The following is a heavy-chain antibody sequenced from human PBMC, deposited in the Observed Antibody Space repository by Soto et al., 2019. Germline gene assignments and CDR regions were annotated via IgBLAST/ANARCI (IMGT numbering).Heavy chain of an antibody. CDR1: GGSISSYY. V-gene: IGHV4-59*08. Sequence: QVHLQESGPGLVKPSETLSLTCTVSGGSISSYYWSWIRQPPGTGLEWIGYISYIGSANYNPSLERRVTISGDTSKNQFSLKLTSVTAADTAVYFCGLYCSSASCKVDYWGQGTLVTVSS. CDR2: ISYIGSA. CDR3: GLYCSSASCKVDY. D-gene: IGHD2-2*01. J-gene: IGHJ4*02.